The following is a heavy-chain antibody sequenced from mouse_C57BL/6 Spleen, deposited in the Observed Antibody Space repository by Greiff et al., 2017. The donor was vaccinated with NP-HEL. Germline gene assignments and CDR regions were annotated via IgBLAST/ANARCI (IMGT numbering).Heavy chain of an antibody. CDR2: ISYDGSN. Sequence: EVKLVESGPGLVKPSQSLSLTCSVTGYSITSGYYWNWIRQFPGNKLEWMGYISYDGSNNYNPSLKNRISITRDTSKNQFFLKLNSVTTEDTATYYCARDPDTYYFDYWGQGTTLTVSS. J-gene: IGHJ2*01. CDR1: GYSITSGYY. CDR3: ARDPDTYYFDY. V-gene: IGHV3-6*01.